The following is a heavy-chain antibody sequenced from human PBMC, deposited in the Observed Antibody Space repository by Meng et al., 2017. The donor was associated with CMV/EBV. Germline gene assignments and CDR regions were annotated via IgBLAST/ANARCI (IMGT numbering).Heavy chain of an antibody. V-gene: IGHV5-51*01. D-gene: IGHD5-24*01. Sequence: GESPKIYRKGSGYSLTSYWLGRVRQMPGKGLEWMGILYPGYSDARYSPSFQGQVTISADKSISTAYLQWSSLKASDTAMYYCATAPIEMATNGGFFDYWGQGTLVTVSS. J-gene: IGHJ4*02. CDR3: ATAPIEMATNGGFFDY. CDR1: GYSLTSYW. CDR2: LYPGYSDA.